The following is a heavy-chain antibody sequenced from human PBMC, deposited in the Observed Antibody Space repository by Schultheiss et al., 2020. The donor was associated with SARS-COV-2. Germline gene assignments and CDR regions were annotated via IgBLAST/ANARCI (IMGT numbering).Heavy chain of an antibody. Sequence: GGSLRLSYAASGFTFSSYGMHWVRQAPGKGLEWVAVIWYDGSNKYYADSVKGRFTISRDNSKNTLYLQMNSLRAEDTAVYYCARESYYYDSSGYYQEPDAFDIWGQGTMVTVSS. D-gene: IGHD3-22*01. V-gene: IGHV3-33*01. CDR2: IWYDGSNK. CDR3: ARESYYYDSSGYYQEPDAFDI. CDR1: GFTFSSYG. J-gene: IGHJ3*02.